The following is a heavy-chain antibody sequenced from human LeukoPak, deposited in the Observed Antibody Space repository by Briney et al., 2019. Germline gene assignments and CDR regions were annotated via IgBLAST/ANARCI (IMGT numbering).Heavy chain of an antibody. CDR1: GFTFSSYW. CDR2: INSDGSTT. D-gene: IGHD6-13*01. Sequence: GGSLRLSCGASGFTFSSYWMHWVRQAPGKGLVWISRINSDGSTTSYADSVKGRFTISRDNAKNTLYLQMNSLRAEDTAVYYCAKALHSGYSSSWSRFDPWGQGTLVTVSS. J-gene: IGHJ5*02. CDR3: AKALHSGYSSSWSRFDP. V-gene: IGHV3-74*01.